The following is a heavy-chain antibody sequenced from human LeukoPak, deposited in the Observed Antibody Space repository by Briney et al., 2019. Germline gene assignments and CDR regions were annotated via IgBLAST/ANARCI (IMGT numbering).Heavy chain of an antibody. CDR3: ARARPIAAAGTGWFDP. Sequence: GASVKVSCKASGYTFTGYYMHWVRQAPGQGLEWMGWINPNSGGTNYAQKFQGRVTMTRDTSISTAYMELSRLRSDDTAVYYCARARPIAAAGTGWFDPWGQGTLVTVSS. CDR2: INPNSGGT. CDR1: GYTFTGYY. V-gene: IGHV1-2*02. J-gene: IGHJ5*02. D-gene: IGHD6-13*01.